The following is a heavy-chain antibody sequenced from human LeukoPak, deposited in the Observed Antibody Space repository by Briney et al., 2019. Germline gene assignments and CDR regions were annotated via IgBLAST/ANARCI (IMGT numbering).Heavy chain of an antibody. CDR1: YA. D-gene: IGHD5-18*01. CDR2: ISGSGGST. CDR3: AKGWVTDRNYFDS. J-gene: IGHJ4*02. Sequence: YAMNWVRQAPGKGLEWVSAISGSGGSTYYADSVKGRFTISRDNSKNTLYLQMNSLRAEDTAVYYCAKGWVTDRNYFDSWGQGTLVTVSS. V-gene: IGHV3-23*01.